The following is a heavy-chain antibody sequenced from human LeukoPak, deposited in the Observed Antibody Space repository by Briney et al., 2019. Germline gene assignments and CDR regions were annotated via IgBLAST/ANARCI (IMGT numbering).Heavy chain of an antibody. D-gene: IGHD5-12*01. CDR2: IYSGGST. V-gene: IGHV3-66*01. CDR1: GFTVSSNY. J-gene: IGHJ5*02. Sequence: GGSLRLSCAASGFTVSSNYMSWVRQAPGKGLEWVSVIYSGGSTYYADSVKGRFTITRDNSKNTLYLQMNSLRAEDTAVYYCARDGYPYNWFDPWGQGTLVTVSS. CDR3: ARDGYPYNWFDP.